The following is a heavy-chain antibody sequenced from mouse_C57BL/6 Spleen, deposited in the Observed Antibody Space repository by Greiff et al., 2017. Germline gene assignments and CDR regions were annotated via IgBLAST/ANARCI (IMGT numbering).Heavy chain of an antibody. CDR3: ARHGSSFYWYFDV. V-gene: IGHV3-6*01. Sequence: EVKLQESGPGLVKPSQSLSLTCSVTGYSITSGYYWNWIRQFPGNKLEWMGYISYDGSNNYNPSLKNRISITRDTSKNQFFLKLNSVTTEDTATYYCARHGSSFYWYFDVWGTGTTVTVSS. CDR1: GYSITSGYY. J-gene: IGHJ1*03. CDR2: ISYDGSN. D-gene: IGHD1-1*01.